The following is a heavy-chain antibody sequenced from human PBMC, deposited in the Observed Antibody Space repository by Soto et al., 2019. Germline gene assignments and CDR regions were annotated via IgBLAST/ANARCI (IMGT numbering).Heavy chain of an antibody. D-gene: IGHD4-17*01. J-gene: IGHJ3*02. CDR3: ASNGDHDAFDI. CDR2: ITPFNGNT. V-gene: IGHV1-45*02. CDR1: GYTFTYRY. Sequence: QMQLVQSGAEVKKTGSSVKVSCKASGYTFTYRYLHWVRQAPGQALEWMGWITPFNGNTNYAQKFQDRVTITRDRSMSTAYMELSSLRSEDTAMYYCASNGDHDAFDIWGQGTMVTVSS.